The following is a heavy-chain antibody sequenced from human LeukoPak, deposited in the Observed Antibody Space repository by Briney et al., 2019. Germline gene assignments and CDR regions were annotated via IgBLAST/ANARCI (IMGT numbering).Heavy chain of an antibody. CDR3: ATLYAVRGALSFDM. V-gene: IGHV4-59*01. CDR1: GGSISSYY. D-gene: IGHD2-8*01. J-gene: IGHJ3*02. CDR2: IYYSGSI. Sequence: SETLSLTCTVSGGSISSYYWSWIRQPPGKGLEWIGYIYYSGSINYNPSLKSRVTISLDTSKNQFSLKLSSVTAADTAVYYCATLYAVRGALSFDMWGQGTMVTVSS.